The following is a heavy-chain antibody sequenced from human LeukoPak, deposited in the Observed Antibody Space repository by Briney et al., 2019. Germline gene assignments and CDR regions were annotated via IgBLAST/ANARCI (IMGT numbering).Heavy chain of an antibody. V-gene: IGHV3-30-3*01. J-gene: IGHJ4*02. Sequence: GGSLRLSCAASGFTFSSFVMHWVRQAPGKGLEWVAVISSDGNNEYYADSVKGRFTISRDNSKNTLYLQITSLRTEGTGVYYCARDRPGTVVVGAFDYCGQGTLVTVSS. CDR3: ARDRPGTVVVGAFDY. CDR1: GFTFSSFV. D-gene: IGHD3-22*01. CDR2: ISSDGNNE.